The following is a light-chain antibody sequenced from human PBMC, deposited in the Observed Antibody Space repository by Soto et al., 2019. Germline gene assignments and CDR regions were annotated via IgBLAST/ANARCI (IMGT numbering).Light chain of an antibody. CDR3: QQYNIWPLS. CDR1: QSVRTN. J-gene: IGKJ3*01. CDR2: GAS. V-gene: IGKV3-15*01. Sequence: EIVMTQSPATLSVSPGEGATLSCRASQSVRTNLAWYQQKPGQAPRLLIYGASTRATGIPARFSGSGSGTEFTLTISSLQSEDFAGYYCQQYNIWPLSFGPGTKVDIK.